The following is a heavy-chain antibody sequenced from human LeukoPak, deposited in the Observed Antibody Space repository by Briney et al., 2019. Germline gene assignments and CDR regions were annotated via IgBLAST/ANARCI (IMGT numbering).Heavy chain of an antibody. Sequence: SETLSLTCTVSGDSIISNWWDWVRLPPGKGLEWIGATFYTGRTFYSPSLKSRVTISVDTSKNQFSLDLSSATAADTAVYYCARRRHNFDFYDVWGQGTRVTVSS. D-gene: IGHD3/OR15-3a*01. V-gene: IGHV4-39*01. CDR2: TFYTGRT. CDR3: ARRRHNFDFYDV. CDR1: GDSIISNW. J-gene: IGHJ3*01.